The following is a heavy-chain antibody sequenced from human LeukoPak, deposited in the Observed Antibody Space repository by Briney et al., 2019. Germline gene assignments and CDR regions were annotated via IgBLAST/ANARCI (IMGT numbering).Heavy chain of an antibody. Sequence: GGSLRLSCAGSGFTFCGYGMQWLRQTPGKGLEWVAVIAYDGSRAFYADSVKGRFTISRDNSKNTMSVQMDDLRAEDTAVYYCTRYNNDHFDYWGQGTLVTVSS. CDR3: TRYNNDHFDY. V-gene: IGHV3-33*01. CDR1: GFTFCGYG. D-gene: IGHD1-14*01. CDR2: IAYDGSRA. J-gene: IGHJ4*02.